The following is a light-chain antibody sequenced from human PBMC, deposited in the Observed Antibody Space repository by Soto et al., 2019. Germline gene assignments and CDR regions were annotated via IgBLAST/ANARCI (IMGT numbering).Light chain of an antibody. CDR1: QSVSSN. J-gene: IGKJ1*01. V-gene: IGKV3-15*01. Sequence: IVMTQSPATLSVSPGERATLSCRASQSVSSNLAWYQQKPGQAPRLLMYGASTRATGIPDRFSGSGSGTEFTLTISSLQSEDFAVYYCQQHNNRPPWTFGQGTKVEIK. CDR3: QQHNNRPPWT. CDR2: GAS.